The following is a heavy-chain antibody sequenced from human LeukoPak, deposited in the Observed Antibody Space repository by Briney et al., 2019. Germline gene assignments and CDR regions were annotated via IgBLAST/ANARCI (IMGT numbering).Heavy chain of an antibody. V-gene: IGHV4-34*01. Sequence: SETLSLTCAVYGGSFSAYYWSWIRQPPGKGLEWIGEINHSGSTNYNPPLKSRVTISVDTSKNQFSLKLSSVTDADTAVYYCARYGKGRWLTSTRPFWYFDLWGRGTLVTVSS. D-gene: IGHD5-24*01. CDR1: GGSFSAYY. CDR3: ARYGKGRWLTSTRPFWYFDL. J-gene: IGHJ2*01. CDR2: INHSGST.